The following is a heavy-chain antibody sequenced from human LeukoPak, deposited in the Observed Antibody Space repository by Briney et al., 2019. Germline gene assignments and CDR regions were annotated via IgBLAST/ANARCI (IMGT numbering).Heavy chain of an antibody. CDR3: TTAWRDETDRYFDY. CDR2: IKRESYGGTV. Sequence: PGGSLRLSCGGSGFIFANAWMTWVRQAPGKGLEWVGRIKRESYGGTVDYAAPLKGRFTISRDDSQNMAFLEMTNLKAEDTALYYCTTAWRDETDRYFDYWGQGTLVTVSS. D-gene: IGHD3-16*02. V-gene: IGHV3-15*01. CDR1: GFIFANAW. J-gene: IGHJ4*02.